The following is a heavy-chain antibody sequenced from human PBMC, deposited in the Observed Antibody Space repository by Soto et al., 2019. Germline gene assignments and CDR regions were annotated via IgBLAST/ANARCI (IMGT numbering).Heavy chain of an antibody. V-gene: IGHV3-66*01. CDR2: IYSGGST. J-gene: IGHJ4*02. CDR3: ARTTSGSYLDY. D-gene: IGHD1-26*01. CDR1: GFTVSSNH. Sequence: EVQLVESGGGLVQPGGSLRLSCAASGFTVSSNHMNWVRHAPGKGLEWVSIIYSGGSTYYADSVKGRFTISRDNSKNTLYLQMNSLRAEDTAVYYCARTTSGSYLDYWGQGTLVTVSS.